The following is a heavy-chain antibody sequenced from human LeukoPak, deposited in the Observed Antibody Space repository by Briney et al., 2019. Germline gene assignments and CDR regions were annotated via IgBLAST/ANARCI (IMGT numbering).Heavy chain of an antibody. CDR2: INPNSGGT. V-gene: IGHV1-2*06. D-gene: IGHD3-16*02. CDR3: ARGIMITFGGVIDPDY. J-gene: IGHJ4*02. Sequence: ASVKVSCKASGYTFTGYYMHWVRQAPGQGLEWMGRINPNSGGTNYAQKFQGRVTMTRDTSISTAYMELSRLRSDDTAVYYCARGIMITFGGVIDPDYWGQGTLVTVSS. CDR1: GYTFTGYY.